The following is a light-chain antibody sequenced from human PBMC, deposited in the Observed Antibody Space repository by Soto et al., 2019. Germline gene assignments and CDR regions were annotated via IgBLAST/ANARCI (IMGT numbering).Light chain of an antibody. J-gene: IGKJ4*01. V-gene: IGKV1-39*01. CDR2: AAS. CDR3: QQSYTAPLT. Sequence: IQMTQSPSSLSASVGDRVTITCXASQSISTYLNWYQQKPGKAPNLLIFAASTLQSGVPSRFSGSGSGTDFTLTIRSLQPEDFATYYCQQSYTAPLTFGGGTKVDIK. CDR1: QSISTY.